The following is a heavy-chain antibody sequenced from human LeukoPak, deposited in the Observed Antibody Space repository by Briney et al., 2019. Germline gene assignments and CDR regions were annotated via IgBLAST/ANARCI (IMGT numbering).Heavy chain of an antibody. J-gene: IGHJ5*02. CDR2: IKDGGRED. Sequence: GGSLRLSCAASGFTFSNAWMSWVRQAPGKGLEWVANIKDGGREDIYVKSVKGRFAISRDDAKSTLYLQMDSLRGDDTALYYCARDNGGYFDTWGRGTPVTVSS. V-gene: IGHV3-7*03. CDR1: GFTFSNAW. D-gene: IGHD1-1*01. CDR3: ARDNGGYFDT.